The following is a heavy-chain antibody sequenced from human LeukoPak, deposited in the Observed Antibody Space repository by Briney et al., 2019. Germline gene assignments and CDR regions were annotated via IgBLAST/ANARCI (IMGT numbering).Heavy chain of an antibody. V-gene: IGHV3-30*18. CDR2: ISYDGSNK. D-gene: IGHD2-2*01. CDR3: AKDGYRYCSSTSCFYFDY. CDR1: GFTFSSYG. Sequence: GGSLRLSCAASGFTFSSYGMHWVRQAPGKGLEWVAVISYDGSNKYYADSVKGRFTISRDNSKNKLYLQMHSLRAEDTAVYYCAKDGYRYCSSTSCFYFDYWGQGTLVTVSS. J-gene: IGHJ4*02.